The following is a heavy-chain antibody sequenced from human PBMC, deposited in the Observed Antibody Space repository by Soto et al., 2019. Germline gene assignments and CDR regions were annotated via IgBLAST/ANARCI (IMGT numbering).Heavy chain of an antibody. CDR2: IYPGDSDT. J-gene: IGHJ4*02. CDR3: APYSSSRGCY. Sequence: GESLKICCKGSGYSFTSYWIGWVRQMPGKGLEWMGIIYPGDSDTSYSPSFQGQVTISTDKSISTAYLQWSSLKASDTAMYYCAPYSSSRGCYWGQGTLVTVSS. D-gene: IGHD6-6*01. CDR1: GYSFTSYW. V-gene: IGHV5-51*01.